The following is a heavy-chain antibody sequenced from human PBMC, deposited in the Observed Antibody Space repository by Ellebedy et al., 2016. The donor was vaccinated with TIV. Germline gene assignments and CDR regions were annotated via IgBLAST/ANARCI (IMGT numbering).Heavy chain of an antibody. D-gene: IGHD3-10*01. CDR2: NYYSGST. CDR1: GGSISSSGYY. J-gene: IGHJ5*02. Sequence: MPSETLSLTFNLSGGSISSSGYYWCWSRQPQGKGLEWIGSNYYSGSTNYNPSLKSRVTISVDTSKNQFSLKLSSVTAADTAVYYCARVAMVRGNWFDPWGQGTLVTVSS. CDR3: ARVAMVRGNWFDP. V-gene: IGHV4-39*07.